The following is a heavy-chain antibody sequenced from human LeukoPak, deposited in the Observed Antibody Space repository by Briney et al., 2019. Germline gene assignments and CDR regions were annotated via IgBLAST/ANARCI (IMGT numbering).Heavy chain of an antibody. CDR3: AREVQRPLDF. V-gene: IGHV3-7*01. CDR2: IKYDGAEQ. J-gene: IGHJ4*02. CDR1: GFRFSNYW. D-gene: IGHD1-1*01. Sequence: GGSLRLSCVGSGFRFSNYWMSWVRQAPGKGLEWVANIKYDGAEQFYVDSVRGRFTISRDNAKNSLSLQMNSLRAEDTAVYYCAREVQRPLDFWGQGILVTVSS.